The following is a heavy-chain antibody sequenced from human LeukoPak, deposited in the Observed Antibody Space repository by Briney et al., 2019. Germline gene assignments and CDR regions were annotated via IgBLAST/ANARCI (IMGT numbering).Heavy chain of an antibody. Sequence: GGSLRLSCAASGFTFSSYAMHWVRQAPGKGLEWVAVISYDGSNKYYADSVKGRFTISRDNSKNTLYLQMNSLRAEDTAVYYCAKNRYGYGDYATFDYWGQGTLVTVSS. CDR3: AKNRYGYGDYATFDY. D-gene: IGHD4-17*01. CDR2: ISYDGSNK. CDR1: GFTFSSYA. V-gene: IGHV3-30*04. J-gene: IGHJ4*02.